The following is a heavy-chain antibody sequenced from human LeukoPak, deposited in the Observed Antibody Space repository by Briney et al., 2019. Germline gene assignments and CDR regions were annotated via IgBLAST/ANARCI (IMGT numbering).Heavy chain of an antibody. D-gene: IGHD5-12*01. CDR1: GGSISSYY. CDR2: IYTSRST. V-gene: IGHV4-4*09. J-gene: IGHJ5*02. Sequence: NAWETLSLTCTVPGGSISSYYWSSIRRPTGKGLELIQYIYTSRSTNHNHYLKNRLTISVDTSKNQFSLKLSSLTAADTAGYYCARDHVDIVAPITDDYGGKDVPWGQGTLVTVS. CDR3: ARDHVDIVAPITDDYGGKDVP.